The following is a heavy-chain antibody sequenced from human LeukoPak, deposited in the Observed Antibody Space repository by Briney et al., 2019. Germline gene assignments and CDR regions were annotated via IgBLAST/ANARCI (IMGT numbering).Heavy chain of an antibody. CDR3: ARVANYDDSSGTSMFYFDF. D-gene: IGHD3-22*01. CDR1: GGTFSSYA. CDR2: IIPIFGTP. Sequence: ASVKVSCKASGGTFSSYAINWVRQAPGQGLEWMGGIIPIFGTPNHTQKFQGRVTITADESTSTAYMELSSLRSEDTAVYYCARVANYDDSSGTSMFYFDFWGQGTLVTVSS. J-gene: IGHJ4*02. V-gene: IGHV1-69*13.